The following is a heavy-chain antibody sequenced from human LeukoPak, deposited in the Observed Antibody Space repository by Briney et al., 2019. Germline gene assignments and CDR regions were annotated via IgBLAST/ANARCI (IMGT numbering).Heavy chain of an antibody. V-gene: IGHV4-39*01. D-gene: IGHD1-26*01. Sequence: SSETLSLACTVSGGSISSSHYYWGWIRQPPGKGLEWIGSIYYSGGTFYNPSLKSRVTISVDTSKNQFSLKLSSVTAADTAVYYCGRDSGSHGNDCWGQGTLVTVSS. CDR2: IYYSGGT. CDR3: GRDSGSHGNDC. CDR1: GGSISSSHYY. J-gene: IGHJ4*02.